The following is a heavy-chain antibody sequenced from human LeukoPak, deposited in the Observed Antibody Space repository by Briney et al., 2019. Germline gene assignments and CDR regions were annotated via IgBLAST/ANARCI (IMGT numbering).Heavy chain of an antibody. J-gene: IGHJ5*02. CDR3: ARHPYASPVPPP. CDR2: VSASGNT. CDR1: AGSISTNY. Sequence: SETLSLTCTVSAGSISTNYWTWIRQPAGRGLEWIGRVSASGNTRYNPSLESRVTMSVDTSKNQFSLSLTSVTAADTAVYYCARHPYASPVPPPWGQGTLVTVSS. V-gene: IGHV4-4*07. D-gene: IGHD2-2*01.